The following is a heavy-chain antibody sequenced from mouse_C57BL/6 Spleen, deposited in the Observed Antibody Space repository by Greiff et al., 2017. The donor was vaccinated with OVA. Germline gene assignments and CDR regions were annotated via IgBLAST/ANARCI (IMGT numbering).Heavy chain of an antibody. CDR3: ARDYSNYYWFAY. CDR1: GFTFSDYG. CDR2: ISSGSSTI. D-gene: IGHD2-5*01. Sequence: EVQVVESGGGLVKPGGSLKLSCAASGFTFSDYGMHWVRQAPEKGLEWVAYISSGSSTIYYADTVKGRFTISRDNAKNTLFLQMTSLRSEDTAMYYCARDYSNYYWFAYWGQGTLVTVSA. J-gene: IGHJ3*01. V-gene: IGHV5-17*01.